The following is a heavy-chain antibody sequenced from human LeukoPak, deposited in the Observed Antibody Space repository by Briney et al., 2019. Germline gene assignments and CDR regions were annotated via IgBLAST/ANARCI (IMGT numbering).Heavy chain of an antibody. Sequence: PGAFLRLSCAASGFTFSSYSMNWVRQAPGKGQGWVSSISSISSYIYYADSVKGGFTISRDNAKNSLYLQENSLRDWDTAVYYCARDHRSGWSWFDPWGQGTLVTVSS. J-gene: IGHJ5*02. V-gene: IGHV3-21*01. CDR3: ARDHRSGWSWFDP. D-gene: IGHD6-19*01. CDR1: GFTFSSYS. CDR2: ISSISSYI.